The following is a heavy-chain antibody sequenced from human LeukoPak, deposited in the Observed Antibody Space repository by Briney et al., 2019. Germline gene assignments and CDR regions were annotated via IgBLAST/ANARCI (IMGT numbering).Heavy chain of an antibody. Sequence: SETLSLTCSVYGGSFSGYYWSWIHQPPGKGLEWIGEINHSGSTNYNPSLKSRVTISVDTSKNQFSLKLSSVTAADTAVYYCASSRGSHMDVWGKGTTVTVSS. CDR2: INHSGST. J-gene: IGHJ6*03. CDR3: ASSRGSHMDV. V-gene: IGHV4-34*01. CDR1: GGSFSGYY. D-gene: IGHD3-10*01.